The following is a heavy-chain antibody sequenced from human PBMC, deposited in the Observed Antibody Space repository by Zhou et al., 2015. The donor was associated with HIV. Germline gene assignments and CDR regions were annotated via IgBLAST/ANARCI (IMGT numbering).Heavy chain of an antibody. CDR2: IIPIFGTA. Sequence: QVQLVQSGAEVKKPGSSVKVSCKASGGTFSSYAISWVRQAPGQGLEWMGGIIPIFGTANYAQKFQGRVTITADESTSTAYMELSSLRSEDTAVYYCARDSLDYYDSSGKDAFDIWGQGTTVTVSS. D-gene: IGHD3-22*01. CDR1: GGTFSSYA. V-gene: IGHV1-69*12. J-gene: IGHJ3*02. CDR3: ARDSLDYYDSSGKDAFDI.